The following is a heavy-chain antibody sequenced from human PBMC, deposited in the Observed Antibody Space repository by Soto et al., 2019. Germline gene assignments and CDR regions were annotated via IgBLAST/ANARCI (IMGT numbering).Heavy chain of an antibody. J-gene: IGHJ4*02. V-gene: IGHV4-34*01. CDR1: GGSFSGYY. D-gene: IGHD4-17*01. CDR2: INHSGST. CDR3: ASYGGNHPFDY. Sequence: QVQLQQWGAGLLKPSETLSLTCAVYGGSFSGYYWSWIRQPPGKGLGWIGEINHSGSTNYNPSLKSRVTISVDTSKNQFSLKLSSVTAADTAVYYCASYGGNHPFDYWGQGTLVTVSS.